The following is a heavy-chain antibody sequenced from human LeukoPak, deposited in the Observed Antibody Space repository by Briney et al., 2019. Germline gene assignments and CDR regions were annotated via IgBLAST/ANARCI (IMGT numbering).Heavy chain of an antibody. CDR3: ARGKAGQQLVVDYDYGMDV. CDR2: IYHSGST. Sequence: SETLSLTCTVSGGSIRNYYWSWLRQPPGKGLEWIGYIYHSGSTNYNPSLRSRVTISVDTSRNQFSLKLTSVTAADTAVYYCARGKAGQQLVVDYDYGMDVWGQGTTVTVSS. CDR1: GGSIRNYY. V-gene: IGHV4-59*01. J-gene: IGHJ6*02. D-gene: IGHD6-13*01.